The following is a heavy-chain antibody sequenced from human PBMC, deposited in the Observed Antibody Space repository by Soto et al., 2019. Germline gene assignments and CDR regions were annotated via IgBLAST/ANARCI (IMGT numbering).Heavy chain of an antibody. J-gene: IGHJ6*02. CDR2: IYYSGST. V-gene: IGHV4-31*03. D-gene: IGHD6-19*01. CDR3: ASLLSGIAVAQVLSGMDV. CDR1: GGSISSGGYY. Sequence: PSETLSLTCTVSGGSISSGGYYWSWIRQHPGKGLEWIGYIYYSGSTYYNPSLKSRVTISVDTSKNQFSLKLSSVTAADTAVYYCASLLSGIAVAQVLSGMDVWGQGTKGTVS.